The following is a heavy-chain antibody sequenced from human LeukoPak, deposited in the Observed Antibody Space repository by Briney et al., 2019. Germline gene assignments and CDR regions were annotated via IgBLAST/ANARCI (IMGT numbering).Heavy chain of an antibody. D-gene: IGHD6-13*01. J-gene: IGHJ4*02. Sequence: GGSLRLSCAASGFTFDSCWMSWVRQAPGKGLEWVSGISAGGGSRYHADSVEGRFTVSRDNSKNTLFLQMNSLRAEDTAVYYCAKAGSNSYIDFDSWGQGTLVTVSS. V-gene: IGHV3-23*01. CDR2: ISAGGGSR. CDR1: GFTFDSCW. CDR3: AKAGSNSYIDFDS.